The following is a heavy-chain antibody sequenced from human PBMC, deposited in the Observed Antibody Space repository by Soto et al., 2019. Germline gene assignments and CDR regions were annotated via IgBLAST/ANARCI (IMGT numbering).Heavy chain of an antibody. J-gene: IGHJ4*02. CDR2: ITASGYSA. D-gene: IGHD3-16*01. CDR3: AKGDLLWDPFDF. Sequence: EAQLLESGGGLVQPGGSLRLSCAASGLAFSNYAMTWFRQAPGKGLEWVSIITASGYSAYYVGAVKGRFTTSRDNSRSTLYLQMNGLRADDTAVYYCAKGDLLWDPFDFWGQGTLVTVSS. V-gene: IGHV3-23*01. CDR1: GLAFSNYA.